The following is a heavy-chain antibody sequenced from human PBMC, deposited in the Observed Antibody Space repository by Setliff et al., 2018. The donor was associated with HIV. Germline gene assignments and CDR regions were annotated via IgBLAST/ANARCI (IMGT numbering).Heavy chain of an antibody. CDR3: AKEGGLYFGMLIHDAIDL. CDR2: IYYSGST. CDR1: GASMTSHY. J-gene: IGHJ3*01. Sequence: PSETLSLTCSVAGASMTSHYLTWIRQPRGMGLEWIGGIYYSGSTNYNPSLKSRVTLSLDTSKNQFSLKLTSVTAADTAVYYCAKEGGLYFGMLIHDAIDLWGQGTMVTVSS. V-gene: IGHV4-59*11. D-gene: IGHD3-3*01.